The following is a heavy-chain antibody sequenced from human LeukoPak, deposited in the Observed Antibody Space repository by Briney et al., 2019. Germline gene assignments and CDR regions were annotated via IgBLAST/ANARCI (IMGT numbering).Heavy chain of an antibody. Sequence: SETLSLTCTVSGGPISSYYWSWIRQPPGKGLEWIGYIYYSGSTNYNPSLKSRVTISVDTSKNQFSLKLSSVTAADTAVYYCARSGITIFGVVSAFDYWGQGTLVTVSS. CDR1: GGPISSYY. CDR2: IYYSGST. J-gene: IGHJ4*02. V-gene: IGHV4-59*01. D-gene: IGHD3-3*01. CDR3: ARSGITIFGVVSAFDY.